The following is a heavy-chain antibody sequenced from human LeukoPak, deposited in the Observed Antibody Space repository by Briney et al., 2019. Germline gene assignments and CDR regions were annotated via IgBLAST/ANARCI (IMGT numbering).Heavy chain of an antibody. CDR2: IYHSGST. V-gene: IGHV4-30-2*01. D-gene: IGHD2/OR15-2a*01. CDR1: GGSISSGGYY. CDR3: ARGRTRANIAQKRRDWFDP. Sequence: PSETLSLTCTVSGGSISSGGYYWSWIRQPPGKGLEWVGYIYHSGSTYYNLSLKSRVTISVDTSKNQFSLKLSSVTAADTAVYYCARGRTRANIAQKRRDWFDPWGQGTLVTVSS. J-gene: IGHJ5*02.